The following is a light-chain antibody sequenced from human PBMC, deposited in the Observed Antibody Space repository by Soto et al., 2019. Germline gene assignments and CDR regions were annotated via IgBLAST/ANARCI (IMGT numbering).Light chain of an antibody. V-gene: IGKV1-39*01. Sequence: DIQMTQSPSSLSASVGDRVTITCRASESIARHLNWYQQKPGKAPKLLIYAASSLQNGVPSRFRGGGSVTDFTITISNLQPEDFATYYCQQTYSTLSITFGQGTRLEIK. CDR2: AAS. CDR1: ESIARH. CDR3: QQTYSTLSIT. J-gene: IGKJ5*01.